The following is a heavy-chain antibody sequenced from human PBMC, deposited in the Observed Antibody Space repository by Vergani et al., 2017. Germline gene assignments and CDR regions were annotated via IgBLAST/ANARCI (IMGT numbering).Heavy chain of an antibody. J-gene: IGHJ6*02. CDR2: IYHSGST. CDR1: GYSLSSGYY. CDR3: ARHGSTPNYYYYYGMDV. Sequence: QVQLQESGPGLVKPSETLSLTCAVSGYSLSSGYYWGWIRQPPGKGLEWIGSIYHSGSTNYNPSLKRRVNISVDTSKNQFFLMLSSVTAADTAVYYCARHGSTPNYYYYYGMDVWGQGTTVTVSS. V-gene: IGHV4-38-2*01. D-gene: IGHD3-10*01.